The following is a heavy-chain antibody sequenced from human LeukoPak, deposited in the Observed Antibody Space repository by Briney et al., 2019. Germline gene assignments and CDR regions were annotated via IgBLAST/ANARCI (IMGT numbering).Heavy chain of an antibody. CDR1: GFTFDDYA. CDR2: ISWNSGSI. D-gene: IGHD3-9*01. Sequence: PGRPLRLSCAASGFTFDDYAMHWVRQAPGKGLEWVSGISWNSGSIGYADSVKGRFTISRDNAKNSLYLQMNSLRAEDTALYYCAKDQNYDILTGYRDYWGQGTLVTVSS. V-gene: IGHV3-9*01. J-gene: IGHJ4*02. CDR3: AKDQNYDILTGYRDY.